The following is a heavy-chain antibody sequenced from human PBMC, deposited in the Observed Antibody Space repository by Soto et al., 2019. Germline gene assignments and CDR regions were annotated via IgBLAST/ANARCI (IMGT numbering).Heavy chain of an antibody. Sequence: GESLKISCQGSGYNFATSWIGWVRQMPGKGLEWMGIIYPADSDTRYSPSFQGQVTISADKSIGTAYLQWSSLKAADTAMYYCATSVYSSHGMGVWGQGTTVTVSS. V-gene: IGHV5-51*01. CDR2: IYPADSDT. CDR3: ATSVYSSHGMGV. D-gene: IGHD2-15*01. CDR1: GYNFATSW. J-gene: IGHJ6*02.